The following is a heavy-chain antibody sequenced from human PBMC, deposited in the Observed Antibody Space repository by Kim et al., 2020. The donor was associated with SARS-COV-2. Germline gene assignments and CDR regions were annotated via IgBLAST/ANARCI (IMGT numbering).Heavy chain of an antibody. CDR1: GYTFTSYG. V-gene: IGHV1-18*01. D-gene: IGHD6-13*01. J-gene: IGHJ4*02. CDR2: ISAYNGNT. CDR3: AREKAAAGTKSYYFDY. Sequence: ASVKVSCKASGYTFTSYGISWVRQAPGQGLEWMGWISAYNGNTNYAQKLQGRVTMTTDTSTSTAYMELRSLRSDDTAVYYCAREKAAAGTKSYYFDYWGQGTLVTVSS.